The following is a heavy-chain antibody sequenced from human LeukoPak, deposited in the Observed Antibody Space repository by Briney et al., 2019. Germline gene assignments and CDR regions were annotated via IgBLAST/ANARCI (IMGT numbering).Heavy chain of an antibody. CDR1: GGSISSSSYY. Sequence: SETLSLTCTVSGGSISSSSYYWGWIRQPPGKGLEWIGSIYYSGSTYYNPSLKSRVTISVDTSKNQFSLKLSSVTAADTAVYYCAQTSQGEQWLVLYNYWGQGTLVTVSS. D-gene: IGHD6-19*01. CDR2: IYYSGST. CDR3: AQTSQGEQWLVLYNY. J-gene: IGHJ4*02. V-gene: IGHV4-39*07.